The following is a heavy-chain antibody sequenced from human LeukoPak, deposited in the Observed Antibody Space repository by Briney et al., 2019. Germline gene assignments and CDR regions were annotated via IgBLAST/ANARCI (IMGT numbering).Heavy chain of an antibody. D-gene: IGHD6-13*01. CDR2: IYYSGST. Sequence: KPSETLSLTCAVYGGSFSGYYWSWIRQPPGKGLEWIGYIYYSGSTNYNPSLKSRVTISVDTSKNQFSLKLSSVTAADTAVYYCARRSSSSWYYFDYWGQGTLVTVSS. J-gene: IGHJ4*02. CDR3: ARRSSSSWYYFDY. CDR1: GGSFSGYY. V-gene: IGHV4-59*08.